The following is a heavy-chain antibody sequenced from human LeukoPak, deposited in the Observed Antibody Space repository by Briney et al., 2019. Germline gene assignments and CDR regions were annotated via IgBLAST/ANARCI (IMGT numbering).Heavy chain of an antibody. CDR3: ARDRNYDYVWGSYRYGDY. D-gene: IGHD3-16*02. CDR1: GFTVSSNY. J-gene: IGHJ4*02. CDR2: IKQDGSEK. V-gene: IGHV3-7*01. Sequence: PGGSLRLSCAASGFTVSSNYMSWVRQAPGKGLEWVANIKQDGSEKYYVDSVKGRFTISRDNAKNSLYLQMNSLRAEDTAVYYCARDRNYDYVWGSYRYGDYWGQGTLVTVSS.